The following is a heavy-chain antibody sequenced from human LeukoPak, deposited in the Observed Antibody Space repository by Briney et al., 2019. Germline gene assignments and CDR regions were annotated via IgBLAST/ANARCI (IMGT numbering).Heavy chain of an antibody. D-gene: IGHD5-12*01. CDR1: GYSISSGYY. Sequence: SETLSLTCTVSGYSISSGYYWGWIRQPPGKGLEWIGYIYYSGSTNYNPSLKSRVTISVDTSKNQFSLKLSSVTAADTAVYYCARDGYSGSDALWGQGTLVTVSS. V-gene: IGHV4-61*01. J-gene: IGHJ4*02. CDR2: IYYSGST. CDR3: ARDGYSGSDAL.